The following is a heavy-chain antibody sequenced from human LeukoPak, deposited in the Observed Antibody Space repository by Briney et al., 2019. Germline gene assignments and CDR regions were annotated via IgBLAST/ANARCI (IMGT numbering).Heavy chain of an antibody. CDR3: ARPYYGSGSYRDPFDY. CDR2: ISSNGGST. J-gene: IGHJ4*02. CDR1: GLTFSSYA. Sequence: GGSLRLSCSASGLTFSSYAMHWVRQAPGKGLEYVSAISSNGGSTYYADSVKGRFTISRDNAKNSLYLQMNSLRAEDTALYYCARPYYGSGSYRDPFDYWGQGTLVTVSS. V-gene: IGHV3-64*04. D-gene: IGHD3-10*01.